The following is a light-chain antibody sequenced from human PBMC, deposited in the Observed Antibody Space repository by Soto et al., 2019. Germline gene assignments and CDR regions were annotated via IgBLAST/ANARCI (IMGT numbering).Light chain of an antibody. CDR3: SSYTNINTRACV. CDR2: EVT. CDR1: ICDIGSYNR. Sequence: SALTRPASVSVSPVQSITISFTLTICDIGSYNRVSWYQQHPGKAPKLIIYEVTDRPSGVSNRFSGSKSGNTASLTISGLQAEDEAEYYCSSYTNINTRACVFGTGTKVTVL. V-gene: IGLV2-14*01. J-gene: IGLJ1*01.